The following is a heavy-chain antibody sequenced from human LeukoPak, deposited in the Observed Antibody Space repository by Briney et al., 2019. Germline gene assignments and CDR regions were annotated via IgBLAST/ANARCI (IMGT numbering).Heavy chain of an antibody. CDR2: ISGSGGST. V-gene: IGHV3-23*01. CDR1: GFTFSSYA. CDR3: AKEVIVGVSFDY. J-gene: IGHJ4*02. Sequence: GGSLRLSCAASGFTFSSYAMSWVRQAPGKGLEWIAAISGSGGSTYYADSVKGRFTISRDNFKNTLYLQMNSLRAEDTAVYYCAKEVIVGVSFDYWGQGTLVTVSS. D-gene: IGHD1-26*01.